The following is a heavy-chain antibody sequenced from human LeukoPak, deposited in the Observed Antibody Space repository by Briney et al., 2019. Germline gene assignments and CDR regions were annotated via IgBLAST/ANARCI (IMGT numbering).Heavy chain of an antibody. V-gene: IGHV1-2*06. J-gene: IGHJ4*02. CDR2: INPNSGGT. CDR3: ARDPDYTITMVRGSPGDY. D-gene: IGHD3-10*01. CDR1: GYTFTGYY. Sequence: ASVKVSCKASGYTFTGYYMHWVRQAPGQGLEWVGRINPNSGGTNYAQKFQGRVTMTRDTSISTAYMELSRLRSDDTAVYYCARDPDYTITMVRGSPGDYWGQGTLVTVSS.